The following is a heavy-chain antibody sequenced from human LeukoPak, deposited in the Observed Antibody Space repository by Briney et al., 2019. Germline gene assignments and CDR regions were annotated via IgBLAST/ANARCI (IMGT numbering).Heavy chain of an antibody. V-gene: IGHV4-34*01. Sequence: SETLSLTCAVYGGSFSGYYWTWIRQPPGKGLEWIGEINHSGSTNYNPSLKSRVTISVDTSKNQFSLKLSSVTAADTAVYYCARAVWFGEPHDYWGQGTLVTVSS. D-gene: IGHD3-10*01. CDR3: ARAVWFGEPHDY. CDR1: GGSFSGYY. J-gene: IGHJ4*02. CDR2: INHSGST.